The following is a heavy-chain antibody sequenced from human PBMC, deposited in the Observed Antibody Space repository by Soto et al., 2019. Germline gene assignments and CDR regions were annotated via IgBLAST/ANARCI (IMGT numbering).Heavy chain of an antibody. CDR1: GFTFSSYG. D-gene: IGHD5-12*01. CDR3: AKDKPGSQSPHDAFDI. CDR2: ISYDGSNK. V-gene: IGHV3-30*18. Sequence: QVQLVESGGGVVQPGRSLRLSCAASGFTFSSYGMHWVRQAPGKGLEWVAVISYDGSNKYYADSVKGRFTISRDNSKNTLYLQMNSLRAEDTAVYYCAKDKPGSQSPHDAFDIWGQGTMVTVSS. J-gene: IGHJ3*02.